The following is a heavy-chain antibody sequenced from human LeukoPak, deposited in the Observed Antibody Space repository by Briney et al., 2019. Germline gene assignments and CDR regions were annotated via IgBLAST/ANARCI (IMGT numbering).Heavy chain of an antibody. Sequence: SETLSLTGTVSGGSISSYYWIWIRKPPGKALEGIGYIHYSGRTNYNPSLKSRVTISVDTSKNQFPLKLSSVTAADTAVYYCARVTENYGSGRRHNYYYYYMDVWGKATTVTIPS. CDR2: IHYSGRT. J-gene: IGHJ6*03. V-gene: IGHV4-59*01. CDR1: GGSISSYY. D-gene: IGHD3-10*01. CDR3: ARVTENYGSGRRHNYYYYYMDV.